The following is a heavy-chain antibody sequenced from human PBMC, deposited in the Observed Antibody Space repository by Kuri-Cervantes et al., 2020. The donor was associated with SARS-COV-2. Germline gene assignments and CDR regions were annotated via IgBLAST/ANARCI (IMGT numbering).Heavy chain of an antibody. V-gene: IGHV4-30-4*08. D-gene: IGHD6-13*01. J-gene: IGHJ5*02. Sequence: SETLSLTCTVSGGSISSGDYYWSWIRQPPGKGLEWIGYIYYSGSTYHNPSLKSRVTISVDTSKNQFSLKLSSVTAADTAVYYCARVDNHSRYGNNWFDPWGQGTLVTVSS. CDR3: ARVDNHSRYGNNWFDP. CDR1: GGSISSGDYY. CDR2: IYYSGST.